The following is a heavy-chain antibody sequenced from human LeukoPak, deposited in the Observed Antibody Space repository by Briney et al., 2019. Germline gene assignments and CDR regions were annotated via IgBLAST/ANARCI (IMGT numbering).Heavy chain of an antibody. J-gene: IGHJ6*03. CDR3: ARDPYSGEYGPHYYYYMDA. V-gene: IGHV3-74*01. D-gene: IGHD5-12*01. Sequence: GGSLRLSCAASGFSFSVYWMHWVRQAPGKGPVWVSRIKTDGSITDYADFVKGRFTISRDNAKNTLYLQMNSLRAEDTAVYYCARDPYSGEYGPHYYYYMDAWGKGTTVTVSS. CDR2: IKTDGSIT. CDR1: GFSFSVYW.